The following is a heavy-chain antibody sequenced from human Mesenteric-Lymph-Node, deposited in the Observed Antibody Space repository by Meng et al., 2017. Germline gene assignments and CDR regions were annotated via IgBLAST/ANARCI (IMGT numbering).Heavy chain of an antibody. CDR2: INHSGST. CDR1: GGSFSGYY. J-gene: IGHJ5*02. Sequence: QVQLQQWGAGLLKPSETLSLTCAVYGGSFSGYYWSWTRQPPGKGLEWIGEINHSGSTNYNPSLKSRVTISVDTSKNQFSLKLSSVTAADTAVYYCARDARPNWFDPWGQGTLVTVSS. V-gene: IGHV4-34*01. D-gene: IGHD2-8*01. CDR3: ARDARPNWFDP.